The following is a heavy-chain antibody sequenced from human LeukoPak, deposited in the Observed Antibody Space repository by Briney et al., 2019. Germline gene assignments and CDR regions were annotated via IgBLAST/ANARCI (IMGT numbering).Heavy chain of an antibody. V-gene: IGHV3-30*18. CDR1: GFIFGTYA. J-gene: IGHJ4*02. Sequence: GRSLRLSCAASGFIFGTYAMHWVRQSPDKGLEWVASISYDGSFKYYVDSVKGRFTISRDNSKNTLYLQMNSLRPEDTAVYYCAKGLRLDLGELSTFDYWGQGTLVTVSS. CDR3: AKGLRLDLGELSTFDY. D-gene: IGHD3-16*02. CDR2: ISYDGSFK.